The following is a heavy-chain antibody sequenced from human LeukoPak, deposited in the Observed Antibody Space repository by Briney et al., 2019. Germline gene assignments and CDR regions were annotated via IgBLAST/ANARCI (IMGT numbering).Heavy chain of an antibody. D-gene: IGHD1-26*01. CDR1: GYTFTGYY. J-gene: IGHJ4*02. CDR3: ARDRSGSYPYYFDY. CDR2: INPNSGGT. Sequence: GASVKVSCKASGYTFTGYYMHWVRQAPGQGLEWMGWINPNSGGTNYAQKFQGRVTMTRDTSISTAYMELSRLRSDDTAVYYCARDRSGSYPYYFDYWGQGTVVTASS. V-gene: IGHV1-2*02.